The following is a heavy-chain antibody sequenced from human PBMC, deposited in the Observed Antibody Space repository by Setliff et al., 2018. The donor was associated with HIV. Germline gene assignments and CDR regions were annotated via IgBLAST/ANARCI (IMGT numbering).Heavy chain of an antibody. J-gene: IGHJ3*01. CDR2: INPNSGGT. Sequence: GASVKVSCKASGYTFTGYYMHWVRQAPGQGLEWMGWINPNSGGTNYAQKFQGRVTMTRDTSISTAYMELSRLRSDDTAVYYCARHDPWFGGHNPFDVWGQGTMVTVSS. V-gene: IGHV1-2*02. D-gene: IGHD3-10*01. CDR1: GYTFTGYY. CDR3: ARHDPWFGGHNPFDV.